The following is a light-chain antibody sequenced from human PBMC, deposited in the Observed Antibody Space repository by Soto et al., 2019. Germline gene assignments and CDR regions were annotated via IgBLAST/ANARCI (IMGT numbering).Light chain of an antibody. J-gene: IGKJ5*01. CDR1: QSLITRY. Sequence: IVLTQSPGTLSLFPGERATLSCRASQSLITRYLAWYQQKPGQAPRLLIYGASSRATVIPDRFSGSGSGTAFTLTISRLEAEDFAVYSCQQYGTSPTFGQGTRLEIK. CDR3: QQYGTSPT. V-gene: IGKV3-20*01. CDR2: GAS.